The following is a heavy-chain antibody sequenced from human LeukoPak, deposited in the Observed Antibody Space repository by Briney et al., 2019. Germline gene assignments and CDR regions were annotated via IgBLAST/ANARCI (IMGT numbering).Heavy chain of an antibody. CDR3: AKDRRIQLWCQKFDY. J-gene: IGHJ4*02. CDR1: GFTFSNYA. V-gene: IGHV3-23*01. D-gene: IGHD5-18*01. CDR2: ISGSGGST. Sequence: GGSLRLSCAASGFTFSNYAMRWVRQAPGKGLEWVSAISGSGGSTYYADSVKGRFTISRDNSKNTLYLQMNSLRAEDTAVYYCAKDRRIQLWCQKFDYWGQGTLVTVSS.